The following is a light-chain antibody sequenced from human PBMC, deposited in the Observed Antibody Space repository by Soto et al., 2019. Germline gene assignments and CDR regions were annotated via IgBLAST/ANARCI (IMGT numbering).Light chain of an antibody. Sequence: EIVLTQSPDTLSLSPGERATLSCRASQSFSSIYLAWYQQKPGQTPRLLMFDASSRATGIPDRFSGSGSGTDFTLTISRLEPEDSAVYYCQQYGRSPSWAFGQGTKVDIK. J-gene: IGKJ1*01. V-gene: IGKV3-20*01. CDR1: QSFSSIY. CDR2: DAS. CDR3: QQYGRSPSWA.